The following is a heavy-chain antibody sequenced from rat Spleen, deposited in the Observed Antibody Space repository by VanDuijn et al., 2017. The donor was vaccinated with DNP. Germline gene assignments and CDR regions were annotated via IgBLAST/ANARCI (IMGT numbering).Heavy chain of an antibody. J-gene: IGHJ2*01. CDR2: ISYEGSRT. CDR1: GFNFNDHW. Sequence: EVKLVESGGGLVQPGRSLKLSCAASGFNFNDHWMGWVRQAPKKGLEWVASISYEGSRTYHGDSVKGRFTVSRDNTKSTLYLQMDSLRSEDTATYYCARLGGPPDYWGQGVMVIVSS. V-gene: IGHV5-22*01. D-gene: IGHD1-11*01. CDR3: ARLGGPPDY.